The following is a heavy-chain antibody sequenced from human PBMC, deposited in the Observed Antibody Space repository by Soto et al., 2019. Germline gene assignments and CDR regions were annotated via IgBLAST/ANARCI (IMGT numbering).Heavy chain of an antibody. J-gene: IGHJ5*02. Sequence: PSETLSLTCAVSGVSIHNSHSFWGWIRQPPGKGLEFIGSVYYGGGSHYNPSLKGRVTISVDTSNNQVSLRVNSVTAADTAVYYCGRVVEGATRHTDSDSWGQGMLVTVSS. V-gene: IGHV4-39*02. CDR1: GVSIHNSHSF. D-gene: IGHD2-15*01. CDR2: VYYGGGS. CDR3: GRVVEGATRHTDSDS.